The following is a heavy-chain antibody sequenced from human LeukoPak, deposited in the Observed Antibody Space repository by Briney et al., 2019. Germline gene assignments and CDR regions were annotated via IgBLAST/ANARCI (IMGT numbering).Heavy chain of an antibody. D-gene: IGHD2-21*01. CDR3: ARVRAEAYYYYYYYMNV. Sequence: GASVKVSCKASGYTFTSYDINWVRQATGQGLEWMGWMNPNSGNTGYAQKFQGRVTITRNTSISTAYMELSSLRSEDTAVYYCARVRAEAYYYYYYYMNVWGKGTTVTVSS. CDR2: MNPNSGNT. V-gene: IGHV1-8*03. CDR1: GYTFTSYD. J-gene: IGHJ6*03.